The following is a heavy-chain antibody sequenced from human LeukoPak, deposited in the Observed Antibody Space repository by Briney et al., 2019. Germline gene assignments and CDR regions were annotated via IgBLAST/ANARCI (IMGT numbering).Heavy chain of an antibody. J-gene: IGHJ4*02. CDR1: GLSSSRFW. D-gene: IGHD6-19*01. V-gene: IGHV3-48*03. CDR3: AREIVSAVAGNFDY. Sequence: GGSLRLSCAASGLSSSRFWMNWVRQAPGKGLEWVSYISSSGTTRTYADSVKGRFTISRDNAKNSLYLEMNSLRAEDTAVYYCAREIVSAVAGNFDYWGQGTLVTVSS. CDR2: ISSSGTTR.